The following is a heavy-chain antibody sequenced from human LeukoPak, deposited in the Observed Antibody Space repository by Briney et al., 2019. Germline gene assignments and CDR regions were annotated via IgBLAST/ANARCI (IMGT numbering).Heavy chain of an antibody. D-gene: IGHD3-3*01. J-gene: IGHJ4*02. V-gene: IGHV4-31*03. Sequence: SETLSLTCTVSGGSISSGGYYWSWIRQHPGKGLEWIGYIYYSGSTYYNPSLKSRVTISVDTSTNQFSLKLISVTAADTALYYCARHGIMIFGVIIPHFDYWGQGTLVTVSS. CDR1: GGSISSGGYY. CDR2: IYYSGST. CDR3: ARHGIMIFGVIIPHFDY.